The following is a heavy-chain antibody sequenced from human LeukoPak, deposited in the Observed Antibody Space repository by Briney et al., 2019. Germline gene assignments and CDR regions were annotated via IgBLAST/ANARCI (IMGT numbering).Heavy chain of an antibody. D-gene: IGHD4-17*01. CDR3: AKGGDYGDRFDY. CDR1: GFTFSSYA. V-gene: IGHV3-23*01. CDR2: ISGSGGST. Sequence: TGGSLRLSCAASGFTFSSYAMSWVRQAPGKGLEWVSAISGSGGSTYYADSVKGRFTISRDNSKNTLYLQMNSLRAEGTAVYYCAKGGDYGDRFDYWGQGTLVTVSS. J-gene: IGHJ4*02.